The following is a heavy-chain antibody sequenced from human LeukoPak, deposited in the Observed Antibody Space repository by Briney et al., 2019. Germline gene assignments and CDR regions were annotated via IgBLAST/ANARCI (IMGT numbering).Heavy chain of an antibody. J-gene: IGHJ5*02. D-gene: IGHD3-10*01. V-gene: IGHV1-2*02. CDR2: INPNSGGT. Sequence: ASVKVSCKASGYTFTGYYMHWVRQAPGQGLEWMGWINPNSGGTNYAQKFQGRVTMTRDTSISTAYMELSRLRSDDTAVYYCARCGSGSYYNNWLDPWGQGTLVTVSS. CDR1: GYTFTGYY. CDR3: ARCGSGSYYNNWLDP.